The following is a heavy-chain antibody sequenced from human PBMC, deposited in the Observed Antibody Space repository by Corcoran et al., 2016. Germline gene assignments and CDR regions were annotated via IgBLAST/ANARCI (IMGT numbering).Heavy chain of an antibody. CDR3: ARDSRGTYQLLLHRDYYYYGMDV. J-gene: IGHJ6*02. Sequence: QVQLVQSGAEVKKPGSSVKVSCKASGGTFSSYAISWVRQAPGQGLEWMGGIIPIFGTANYAQKFQGRVTITADKSTSTAYMELSSLRSEDTAVYYCARDSRGTYQLLLHRDYYYYGMDVWGQGTTVTVSS. V-gene: IGHV1-69*06. CDR2: IIPIFGTA. D-gene: IGHD2-2*01. CDR1: GGTFSSYA.